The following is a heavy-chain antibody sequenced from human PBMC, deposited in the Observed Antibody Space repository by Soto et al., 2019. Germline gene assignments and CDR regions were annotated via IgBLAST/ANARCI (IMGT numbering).Heavy chain of an antibody. CDR3: ARQGYPSDFWSGYPQLCGMDV. CDR2: IYPGDSDT. J-gene: IGHJ6*02. D-gene: IGHD3-3*01. Sequence: GESLKISCKGSGYSFTSYWIGWVRQMPGKGLEWMGIIYPGDSDTRYSPSFQGQVTISADKSISTAYLQWSSLKASDTAMYYCARQGYPSDFWSGYPQLCGMDVWGQGTTVTVSS. CDR1: GYSFTSYW. V-gene: IGHV5-51*01.